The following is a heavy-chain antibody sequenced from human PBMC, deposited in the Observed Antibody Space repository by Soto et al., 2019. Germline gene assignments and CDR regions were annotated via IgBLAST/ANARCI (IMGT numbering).Heavy chain of an antibody. Sequence: PGGSLRLSCAASGFTFTRYSMNWVRQAPGKGLEWVSSISSTTNYIYYGDSMKGRFTISRVNAKNSLYLEMNSLRAEDTAVYYCARESEDLTSSFDYWGQGTLVTVSS. V-gene: IGHV3-21*06. CDR3: ARESEDLTSSFDY. CDR1: GFTFTRYS. CDR2: ISSTTNYI. J-gene: IGHJ4*02.